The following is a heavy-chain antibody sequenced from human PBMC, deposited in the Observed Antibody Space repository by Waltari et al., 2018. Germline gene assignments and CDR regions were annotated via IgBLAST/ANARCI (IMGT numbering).Heavy chain of an antibody. J-gene: IGHJ4*02. Sequence: VQLQQWGAGLLKPSETLSLTCAVYGGSFSGYYWSWIRQPPGKGLEWVSAISGSGGSTHYADSVKGRFTISRDKSKNTLYLQMNSLRAEDTAVYYCAKGDRSKRGYSYGFTFDYWGQGTLVTVSS. CDR2: ISGSGGST. V-gene: IGHV3-23*01. CDR3: AKGDRSKRGYSYGFTFDY. D-gene: IGHD5-18*01. CDR1: GGSFSGYY.